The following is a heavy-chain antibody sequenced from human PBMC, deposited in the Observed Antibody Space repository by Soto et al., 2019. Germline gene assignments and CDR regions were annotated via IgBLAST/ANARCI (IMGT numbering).Heavy chain of an antibody. Sequence: EVQLVESGGGLVKPGGSLRLSCAASGFIFNYAWMSWVRQAPGKGPEWVGRIKSKTDGGTIDYAAPVKGRFTISRDDSRNMLYLQMNSLRAEDTAVYYCAKDPDMIVVDNWYFDLWGRGTLVTVSS. CDR3: AKDPDMIVVDNWYFDL. J-gene: IGHJ2*01. CDR1: GFIFNYAW. V-gene: IGHV3-15*01. D-gene: IGHD3-22*01. CDR2: IKSKTDGGTI.